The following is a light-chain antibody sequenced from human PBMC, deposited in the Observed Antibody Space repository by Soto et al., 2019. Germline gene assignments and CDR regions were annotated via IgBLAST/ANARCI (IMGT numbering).Light chain of an antibody. J-gene: IGKJ5*01. CDR3: QQSYSTPIS. Sequence: DIQMTQSPSTLSASVGDRVTITCRASQSISSWLAWYQQKPGKAPKLLMYTASNLQSGVPSRFSGSGSGTDFTLTISSLQPEDFATYYCQQSYSTPISFGQGTRLEIK. CDR1: QSISSW. CDR2: TAS. V-gene: IGKV1-39*01.